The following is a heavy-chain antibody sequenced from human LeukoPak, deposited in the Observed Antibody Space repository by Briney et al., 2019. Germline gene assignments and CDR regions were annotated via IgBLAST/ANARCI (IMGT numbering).Heavy chain of an antibody. CDR1: GYTFTGHY. J-gene: IGHJ4*02. Sequence: GASVKVSCKASGYTFTGHYMHWVRQAPGQGLEWMGWINPNSGGTNYAQKFQGRVTMTRDTSISTAYMELSRLRSDDTAVYYCARRYYYDSSGYLLGYWGQGTLVTVSS. CDR3: ARRYYYDSSGYLLGY. CDR2: INPNSGGT. D-gene: IGHD3-22*01. V-gene: IGHV1-2*02.